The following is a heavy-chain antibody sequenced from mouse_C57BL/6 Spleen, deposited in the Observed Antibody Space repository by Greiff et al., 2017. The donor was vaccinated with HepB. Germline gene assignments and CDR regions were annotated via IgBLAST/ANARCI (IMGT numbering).Heavy chain of an antibody. V-gene: IGHV14-4*01. Sequence: EVQLQQSGAELVRPGASVKLSCTASGFNIKDDYMHWVKQRPEQGLEWIGWIDPENGDTEYASKFQGKATITADISSNTAYLQLSSLTSEDTAVYYCTTDDYDGAPWFAYWGQGTLVTVSA. CDR1: GFNIKDDY. J-gene: IGHJ3*01. D-gene: IGHD2-4*01. CDR2: IDPENGDT. CDR3: TTDDYDGAPWFAY.